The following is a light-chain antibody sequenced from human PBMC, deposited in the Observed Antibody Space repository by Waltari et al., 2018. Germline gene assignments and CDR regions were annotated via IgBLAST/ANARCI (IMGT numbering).Light chain of an antibody. V-gene: IGLV1-40*01. CDR3: HSFDSSLSTGVV. CDR1: SSNIGAGHG. Sequence: QSVLTQPPSVSGAPGQRVTIPCTGTSSNIGAGHGVPWYQQFPGTAPKLLIYGNSNRPSGVPDRFSGSKSDTSASLTITGLQAEDEADYFCHSFDSSLSTGVVFGGGTKVTVL. CDR2: GNS. J-gene: IGLJ2*01.